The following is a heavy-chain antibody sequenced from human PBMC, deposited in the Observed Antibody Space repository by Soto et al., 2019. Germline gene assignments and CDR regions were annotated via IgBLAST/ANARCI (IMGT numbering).Heavy chain of an antibody. Sequence: EVQLVESGGGLVQPGGSLRLSCAASGFTFSSYSMNWVRQAPGQGREWDSYISSRSSTIYYADSVKGRFTISRDNAKDTRHLQRNRPRDEDTAVYYWEEEGTRGGVLQRFDPWWQGSMGTVSS. D-gene: IGHD3-16*01. V-gene: IGHV3-48*02. CDR1: GFTFSSYS. CDR3: EEEGTRGGVLQRFDP. J-gene: IGHJ5*02. CDR2: ISSRSSTI.